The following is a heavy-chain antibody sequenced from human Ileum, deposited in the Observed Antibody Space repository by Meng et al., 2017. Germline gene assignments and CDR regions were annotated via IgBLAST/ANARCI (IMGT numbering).Heavy chain of an antibody. CDR1: GDSVRCSCCY. CDR3: TRERSWSDFGYFDD. Sequence: QGQLRSSGPGWLGPSRTLSLSCTVSGDSVRCSCCYWSWIRQSAGKGLEWIGYVYYNGVTNYNPSLRSRITTSIDTSKNQFSLKLSSVTAADTALYYCTRERSWSDFGYFDDWGRGTLVTVSS. V-gene: IGHV4-61*01. CDR2: VYYNGVT. J-gene: IGHJ4*02. D-gene: IGHD1-26*01.